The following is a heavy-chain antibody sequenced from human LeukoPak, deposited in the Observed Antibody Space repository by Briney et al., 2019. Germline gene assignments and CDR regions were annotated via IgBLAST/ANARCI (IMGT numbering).Heavy chain of an antibody. CDR2: TPDGSST. CDR3: ASFRSTDT. J-gene: IGHJ3*02. V-gene: IGHV3-74*01. D-gene: IGHD3-16*02. Sequence: TPDGSSTVYADSVRGRFTISRDNAKNTLYLQMNSLRVEDTAVYYCASFRSTDTWGQGTTVTVSP.